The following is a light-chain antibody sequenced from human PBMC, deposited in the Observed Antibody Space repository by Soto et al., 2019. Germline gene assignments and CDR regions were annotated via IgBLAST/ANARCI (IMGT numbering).Light chain of an antibody. J-gene: IGLJ1*01. CDR2: YND. CDR3: AVWDDSLNAYV. CDR1: SSNIGSNA. V-gene: IGLV1-36*01. Sequence: QSVLTQPPSVSEAPRQRVTISCSGSSSNIGSNAVNWYQQVPGKAPKLLIYYNDLLPSGVSDRFFGSKSGTSASLAISGLQSEDEADYYCAVWDDSLNAYVFGTGTKVTVL.